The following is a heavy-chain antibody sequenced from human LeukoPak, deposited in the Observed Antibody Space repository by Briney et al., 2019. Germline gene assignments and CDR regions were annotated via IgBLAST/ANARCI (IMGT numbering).Heavy chain of an antibody. D-gene: IGHD4-17*01. CDR1: GFAFSSFG. J-gene: IGHJ5*02. V-gene: IGHV3-33*01. Sequence: GGSLRLSCAASGFAFSSFGMHWVRQAPGKGLEWVAVIWYDGTNKYYADSVKGRFTISRDNSKNTLYLKMNSLRAEDTAVYYCARATVTRWFDPWGQGTLVTVSS. CDR2: IWYDGTNK. CDR3: ARATVTRWFDP.